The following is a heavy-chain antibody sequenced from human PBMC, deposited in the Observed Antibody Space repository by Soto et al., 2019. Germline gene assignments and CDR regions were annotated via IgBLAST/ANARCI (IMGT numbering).Heavy chain of an antibody. CDR3: ARAWDSSGYLDY. CDR1: GFTVSSNY. CDR2: IYSGGST. V-gene: IGHV3-66*01. Sequence: EVQLVESGGGLVQPGGSLRLSCAASGFTVSSNYRSWVRQPPGRGLGWVSVIYSGGSTYYADSAKGRFTISRDNSKNTLYLQMNSLRAEDTAVYYCARAWDSSGYLDYWGEGTLVTVSS. J-gene: IGHJ4*02. D-gene: IGHD3-22*01.